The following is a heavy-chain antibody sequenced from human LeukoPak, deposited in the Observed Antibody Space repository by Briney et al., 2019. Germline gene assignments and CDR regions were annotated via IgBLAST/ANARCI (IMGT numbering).Heavy chain of an antibody. CDR1: GFTFSSYA. CDR3: AKDGRWFGELASNYFDY. V-gene: IGHV3-23*01. J-gene: IGHJ4*02. Sequence: NPGGSLRLSCAASGFTFSSYAMSWVRQAPGKGLEWVSAISGSSGSTYYADSVKGRFTISRDNSKNTLYLQMHSLRAEDTAVYCCAKDGRWFGELASNYFDYWGQGTLVTVYS. D-gene: IGHD3-10*01. CDR2: ISGSSGST.